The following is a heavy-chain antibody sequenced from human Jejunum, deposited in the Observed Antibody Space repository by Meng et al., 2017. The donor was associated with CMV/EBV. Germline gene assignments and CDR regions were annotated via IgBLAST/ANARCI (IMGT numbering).Heavy chain of an antibody. CDR1: GYTFTGYY. CDR3: ASLAAYGSSGHYLAY. Sequence: SGYTFTGYYIHGVRQAPGQGLEWMGRADPGNGDTDYAQNFQGRVTMTRDTSINTAYMELTSLRSDDTAVYYCASLAAYGSSGHYLAYWGQGTLVTVSS. J-gene: IGHJ4*02. CDR2: ADPGNGDT. D-gene: IGHD3-22*01. V-gene: IGHV1-2*06.